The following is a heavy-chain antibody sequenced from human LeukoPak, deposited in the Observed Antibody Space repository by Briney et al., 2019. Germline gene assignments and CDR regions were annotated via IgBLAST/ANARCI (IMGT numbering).Heavy chain of an antibody. CDR1: AFVFGHSW. CDR2: INLDGSEI. CDR3: VRDRGDSTFDY. D-gene: IGHD2-21*01. Sequence: GGSLRLSCEASAFVFGHSWMGWVRQAPGKGLEWVANINLDGSEINYLDSLTGRLTISRDNAKDSLYLQMNGLRAEDTAVYFCVRDRGDSTFDYWGQGTLVTVSS. V-gene: IGHV3-7*03. J-gene: IGHJ4*02.